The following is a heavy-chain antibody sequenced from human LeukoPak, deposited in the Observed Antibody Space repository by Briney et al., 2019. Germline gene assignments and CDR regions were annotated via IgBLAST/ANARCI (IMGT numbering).Heavy chain of an antibody. CDR3: ARAKRWLQLNAFDI. CDR1: GYSTSSDYY. J-gene: IGHJ3*02. D-gene: IGHD5-24*01. V-gene: IGHV4-38-2*01. CDR2: IYHSGST. Sequence: PSETLSLTCAVSGYSTSSDYYWGWIRQPPGKGLEWIGSIYHSGSTYYNPSLKSRVTISVDTSKNQFSLKLSSVTAADTAVYYCARAKRWLQLNAFDIWGQGTMVTVSS.